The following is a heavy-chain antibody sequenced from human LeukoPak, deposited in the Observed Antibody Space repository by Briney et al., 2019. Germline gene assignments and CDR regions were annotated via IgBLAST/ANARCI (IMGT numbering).Heavy chain of an antibody. V-gene: IGHV4-39*01. CDR1: GGSISSSSYY. Sequence: SETLSLTCTVSGGSISSSSYYWGWIRQPPGKGLEWIGSIYYSGSTYYNPSLKGRVTISVDTSKNQFSLKLSSVTAADTAVYYCARQVGVVVPAAIHGWFDPWGQGTLVTVSS. CDR3: ARQVGVVVPAAIHGWFDP. D-gene: IGHD2-2*02. J-gene: IGHJ5*02. CDR2: IYYSGST.